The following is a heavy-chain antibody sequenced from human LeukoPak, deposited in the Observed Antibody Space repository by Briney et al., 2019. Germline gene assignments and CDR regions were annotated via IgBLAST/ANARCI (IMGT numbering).Heavy chain of an antibody. J-gene: IGHJ4*02. CDR2: ISGGGTSGGRT. Sequence: GGSLRLSCAASGFTFSSYAMSWVRQAPGKGLEWVSAISGGGTSGGRTYYADAVKGRFTISRDNSKNTLYLQMNSLRAEDTAVYYCAKGLQWELPCDYWGQGTLVTVSS. D-gene: IGHD1-26*01. CDR3: AKGLQWELPCDY. V-gene: IGHV3-23*01. CDR1: GFTFSSYA.